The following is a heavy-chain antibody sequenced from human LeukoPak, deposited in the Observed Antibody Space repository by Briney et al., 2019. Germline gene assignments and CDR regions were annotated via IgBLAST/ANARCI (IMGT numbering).Heavy chain of an antibody. J-gene: IGHJ2*01. D-gene: IGHD4-17*01. CDR2: ISSSSSPT. CDR1: GFTFSDYY. Sequence: PGGSLRLSCAASGFTFSDYYMSWIRQAPGKGLEWVSYISSSSSPTNYADSVKGRFTISRDNAKNTLYLQMNSLRAEDTAVYYCARPDRDDGDYWYFDLWGRGTLVTVSS. CDR3: ARPDRDDGDYWYFDL. V-gene: IGHV3-11*03.